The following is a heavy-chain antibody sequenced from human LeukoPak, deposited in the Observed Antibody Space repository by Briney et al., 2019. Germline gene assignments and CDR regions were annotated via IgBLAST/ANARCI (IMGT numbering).Heavy chain of an antibody. CDR2: IYYSGTT. Sequence: KTSETLSLTCTVSGGSISSYYWSWIRRSPGKGLEWIGYIYYSGTTNYNPSLKSRVTISVDTSKNQFSLKLSSVTAADTAVYYCARETQYVRSSPFDSWGQGTLVAVSS. J-gene: IGHJ4*02. D-gene: IGHD2-15*01. CDR3: ARETQYVRSSPFDS. CDR1: GGSISSYY. V-gene: IGHV4-59*01.